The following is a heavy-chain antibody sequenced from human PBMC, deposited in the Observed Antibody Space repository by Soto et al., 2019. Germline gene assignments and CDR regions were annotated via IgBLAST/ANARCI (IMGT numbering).Heavy chain of an antibody. Sequence: PSETLSLTCAVYGGSFSGYYWCWIRQPPGKGLEWIGEINHSGSTNYNPSLKSRVTISVDTSKNQFSLKLSSVTAADTAVYYCAREGYYGSGSYYVGSYYYYYGMDVWGQGTTVTVSS. CDR2: INHSGST. V-gene: IGHV4-34*01. CDR3: AREGYYGSGSYYVGSYYYYYGMDV. D-gene: IGHD3-10*01. J-gene: IGHJ6*02. CDR1: GGSFSGYY.